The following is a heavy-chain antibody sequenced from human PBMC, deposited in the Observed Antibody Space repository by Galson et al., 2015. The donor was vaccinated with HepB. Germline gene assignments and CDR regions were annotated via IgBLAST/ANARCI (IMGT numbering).Heavy chain of an antibody. Sequence: SLRLYCAASGFTFSGSAIHWVRQASGKGLEWVGRIRSTASCHATASAASLKGRVTRTRDDSKNTAYLHMSSLTTEDTAVDYCTRLGDLSGYSSRWGQGTLFTVSS. CDR3: TRLGDLSGYSSR. CDR2: IRSTASCHAT. V-gene: IGHV3-73*01. CDR1: GFTFSGSA. J-gene: IGHJ4*02. D-gene: IGHD6-19*01.